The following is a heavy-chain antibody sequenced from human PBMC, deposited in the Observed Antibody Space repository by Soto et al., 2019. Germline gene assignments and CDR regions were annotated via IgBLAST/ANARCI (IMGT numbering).Heavy chain of an antibody. Sequence: ASVKVSCKASGYTFTTYGISWVRPAPGQGLEWMGWISAYNGNTNYAQKLQGRVNMTTDASTSTAYMELRSLRSDDTAVYYCAREGITMIVVVIALDYGMDVWGQGTTVTVSS. CDR3: AREGITMIVVVIALDYGMDV. CDR1: GYTFTTYG. CDR2: ISAYNGNT. J-gene: IGHJ6*02. D-gene: IGHD3-22*01. V-gene: IGHV1-18*04.